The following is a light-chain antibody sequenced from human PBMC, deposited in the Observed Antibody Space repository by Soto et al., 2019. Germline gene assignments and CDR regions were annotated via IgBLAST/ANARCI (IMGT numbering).Light chain of an antibody. J-gene: IGKJ4*01. Sequence: EMVMTQSPATLSVCPGERASLSCRASQSVSSTLAWYQQKPGQAPRLLISGVSSRATGIPDRFSGSGSGTDFTLTISRLEPEDFAVYYCQQYGSSPLTFGGGTKVDIK. CDR3: QQYGSSPLT. V-gene: IGKV3-20*01. CDR1: QSVSST. CDR2: GVS.